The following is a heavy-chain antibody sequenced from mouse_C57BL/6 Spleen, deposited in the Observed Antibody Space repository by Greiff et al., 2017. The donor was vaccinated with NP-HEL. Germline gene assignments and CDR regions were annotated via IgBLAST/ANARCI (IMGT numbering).Heavy chain of an antibody. CDR2: IYPGDGDT. CDR1: GYAFSSSW. V-gene: IGHV1-82*01. CDR3: ARAGGSTRAMDY. Sequence: QVQLKESGPELVKPGASVKISCKASGYAFSSSWMNWVKQRPGKGLEWIGRIYPGDGDTNYNGKFKGKATLTADKSSSTAYMQLSSLTSEDSAVYFCARAGGSTRAMDYWGQGTSVTVSS. J-gene: IGHJ4*01.